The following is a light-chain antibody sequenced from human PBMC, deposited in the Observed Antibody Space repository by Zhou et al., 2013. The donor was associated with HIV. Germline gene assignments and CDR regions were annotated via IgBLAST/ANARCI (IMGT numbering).Light chain of an antibody. V-gene: IGKV3-20*01. CDR1: QSVFSN. J-gene: IGKJ4*01. Sequence: EVVMTQSPSTLSVSPGERVTLSCRASQSVFSNLAWYQQKPGQAPRLLIYGASTRATGIPDRFGGSGSGTDFILTISRLEPEDFAIYYCQQYGSSPLTFGGGTKVEIK. CDR2: GAS. CDR3: QQYGSSPLT.